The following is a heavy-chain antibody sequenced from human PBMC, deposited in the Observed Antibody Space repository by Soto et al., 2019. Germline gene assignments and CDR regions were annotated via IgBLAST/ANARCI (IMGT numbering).Heavy chain of an antibody. V-gene: IGHV3-53*01. D-gene: IGHD3-22*01. J-gene: IGHJ3*01. CDR1: GFTFSSND. CDR2: IYSSGST. Sequence: EVQLVESGGGMIQPGGSLRLSXXXSGFTFSSNDMNWVRQAPGKGLEWVSLIYSSGSTSYADSVKGRFTISRDNSKNTLYLQMSSLRAEDTAVYYCATRPLLPGAPWGQGTMVTVSS. CDR3: ATRPLLPGAP.